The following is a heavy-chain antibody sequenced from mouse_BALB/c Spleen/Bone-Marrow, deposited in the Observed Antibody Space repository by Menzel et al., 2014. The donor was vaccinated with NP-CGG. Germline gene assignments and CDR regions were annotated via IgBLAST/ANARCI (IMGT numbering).Heavy chain of an antibody. CDR1: GYTFTDYE. D-gene: IGHD3-2*01. J-gene: IGHJ3*01. Sequence: SGAELVRPGASVTLSCKASGYTFTDYEMHWLKQTPVHGLVWIGAIDPETGGTAYNQKFKGRATLTTDKSSSTAYMELRSLTSEDSAVYYCTRLDSSGYGAYWGQGTLVTVSA. V-gene: IGHV1-15*01. CDR3: TRLDSSGYGAY. CDR2: IDPETGGT.